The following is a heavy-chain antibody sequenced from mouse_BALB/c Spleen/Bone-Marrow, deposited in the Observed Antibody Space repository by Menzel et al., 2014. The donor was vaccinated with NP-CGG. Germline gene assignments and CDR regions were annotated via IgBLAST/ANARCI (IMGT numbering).Heavy chain of an antibody. CDR1: GYAFSSSW. CDR2: IYPGDGDT. V-gene: IGHV1-82*01. D-gene: IGHD2-12*01. J-gene: IGHJ4*01. Sequence: QVQLKQSGPELVKPGASVKISCKASGYAFSSSWMNWVKQRPGQGLEWIGRIYPGDGDTNYNGKFKGKATLTADKSSSTAYMQLSSLTSVDSAVYFCAREGYSYDGRHYAMDYWGQGTSVTVSS. CDR3: AREGYSYDGRHYAMDY.